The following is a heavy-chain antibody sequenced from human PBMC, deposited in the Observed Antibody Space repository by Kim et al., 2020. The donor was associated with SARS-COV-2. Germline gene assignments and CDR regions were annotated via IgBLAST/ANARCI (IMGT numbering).Heavy chain of an antibody. CDR3: AREIPLKPDGYNSQPYFDY. V-gene: IGHV3-30*04. CDR2: ISYDGSNK. D-gene: IGHD5-12*01. CDR1: GFTFSSYA. Sequence: GGSLRLSCAASGFTFSSYAMHWVRQAPGKGLEWVAVISYDGSNKYYADSVKGRFTISRDNSKNTLYLQMNSLRAEDTAVYYCAREIPLKPDGYNSQPYFDYWGQGTLVTVSS. J-gene: IGHJ4*02.